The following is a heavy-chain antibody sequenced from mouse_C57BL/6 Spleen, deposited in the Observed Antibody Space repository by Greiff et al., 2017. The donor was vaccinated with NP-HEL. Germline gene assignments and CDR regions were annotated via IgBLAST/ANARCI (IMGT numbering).Heavy chain of an antibody. Sequence: EVKLVESEGGLVQPGSSMKLSCTASGFTFSDYYMAWVRQVPDKGLEWVANINYDGSSTYYLDSLKSRFIISRDNAKNILYLQMSSLKSEDTATYYCARSAPTVGAMDYWGQGTSVTVSS. CDR3: ARSAPTVGAMDY. D-gene: IGHD1-1*01. V-gene: IGHV5-16*01. CDR2: INYDGSST. J-gene: IGHJ4*01. CDR1: GFTFSDYY.